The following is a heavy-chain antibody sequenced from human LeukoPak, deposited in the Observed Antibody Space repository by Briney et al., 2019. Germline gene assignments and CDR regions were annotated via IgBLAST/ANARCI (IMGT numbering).Heavy chain of an antibody. Sequence: PGGSLRRSCAASGFTFSSFATSWVRQAPGKGLEWVSGISASGGSTYYADSVKGRFTISRDNSKNTLYLQMNSLRAEDTAVYYCAKGFYDNSASGVFDIWGQGTMVTVSS. J-gene: IGHJ3*02. D-gene: IGHD3-22*01. V-gene: IGHV3-23*01. CDR1: GFTFSSFA. CDR3: AKGFYDNSASGVFDI. CDR2: ISASGGST.